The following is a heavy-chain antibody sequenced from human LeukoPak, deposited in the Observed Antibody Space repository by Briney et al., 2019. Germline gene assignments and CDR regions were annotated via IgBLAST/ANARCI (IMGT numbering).Heavy chain of an antibody. CDR2: ISSSGSTI. D-gene: IGHD1-26*01. Sequence: GGSLRLSCAASGFTFSDYYMSWIRQAPGKGLEWVSYISSSGSTIYYADSVKGRFTISRDNSKNTLYLQMNSLRAEDTAVYYCAKDRELHYFDYWGQGTLVTVSS. CDR1: GFTFSDYY. V-gene: IGHV3-11*01. J-gene: IGHJ4*02. CDR3: AKDRELHYFDY.